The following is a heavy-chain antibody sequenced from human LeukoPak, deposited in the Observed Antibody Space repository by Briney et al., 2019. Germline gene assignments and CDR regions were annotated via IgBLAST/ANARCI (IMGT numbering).Heavy chain of an antibody. J-gene: IGHJ4*02. V-gene: IGHV4-34*01. CDR3: AREPGDTSYYFDY. D-gene: IGHD1-14*01. Sequence: PSETLSLTCAVYGGSFSGYYWSWICQPPGKGLEWIGEINHSGSTNYNPSLKSRVTISVDTSKNQFSLKLSSVTAADTAVYYCAREPGDTSYYFDYWGQGTLVTVSS. CDR1: GGSFSGYY. CDR2: INHSGST.